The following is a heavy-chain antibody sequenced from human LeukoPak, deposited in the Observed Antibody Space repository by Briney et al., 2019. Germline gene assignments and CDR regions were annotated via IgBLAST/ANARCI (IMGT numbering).Heavy chain of an antibody. CDR3: ARGRGITIFGVVSHYYYMDV. D-gene: IGHD3-3*01. CDR2: IIPIFGTA. CDR1: GGTFSSYA. J-gene: IGHJ6*03. V-gene: IGHV1-69*13. Sequence: SVRVSCKASGGTFSSYAISWVRQAPGQGLEWMGGIIPIFGTANYAQKFQGRVTITADESTSTAYMELSSLRSEDTAVYYCARGRGITIFGVVSHYYYMDVWGKGTTVTVSS.